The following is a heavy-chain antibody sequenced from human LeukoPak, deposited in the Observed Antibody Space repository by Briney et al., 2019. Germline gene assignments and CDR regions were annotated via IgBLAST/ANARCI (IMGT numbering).Heavy chain of an antibody. Sequence: GGSLRLSCAASGFTFSSYAMSWVRQAPGKGLEWVSAISGSGGSTYYADSVKGRFTISRDNSKNTLYLQMNSLRAEDTAVYYCAKVGSGFYYYYYMDVWGKGTTVTISS. J-gene: IGHJ6*03. CDR2: ISGSGGST. CDR1: GFTFSSYA. D-gene: IGHD6-25*01. V-gene: IGHV3-23*01. CDR3: AKVGSGFYYYYYMDV.